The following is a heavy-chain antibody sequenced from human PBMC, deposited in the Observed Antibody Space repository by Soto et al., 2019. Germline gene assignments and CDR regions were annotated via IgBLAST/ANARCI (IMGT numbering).Heavy chain of an antibody. CDR3: ARVPRYYYGSGSLGDV. J-gene: IGHJ6*02. Sequence: SETLSLTCTVSGVSISSGDHYCSWIRQPPGKGLEGIGYIYYSGSTYYNPSLKSRVTISVETSKNQFSLKLTSVTAADTAVYYCARVPRYYYGSGSLGDVWGQGTTVTVSS. CDR2: IYYSGST. V-gene: IGHV4-30-4*01. CDR1: GVSISSGDHY. D-gene: IGHD3-10*01.